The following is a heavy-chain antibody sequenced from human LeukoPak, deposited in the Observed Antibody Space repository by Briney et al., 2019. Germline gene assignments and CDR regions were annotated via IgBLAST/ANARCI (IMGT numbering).Heavy chain of an antibody. CDR1: GFTFTLFG. Sequence: GGSLRLSCAASGFTFTLFGMHWVRQAPDQGLEWVAVVSYDGRNTYYSDSVKGRFTISRDISKNTLFLQMNSLISEDTAVYFCARDPQFTSSYFDYWGPGTLVTVSS. J-gene: IGHJ4*02. V-gene: IGHV3-30*03. CDR2: VSYDGRNT. CDR3: ARDPQFTSSYFDY. D-gene: IGHD3-3*01.